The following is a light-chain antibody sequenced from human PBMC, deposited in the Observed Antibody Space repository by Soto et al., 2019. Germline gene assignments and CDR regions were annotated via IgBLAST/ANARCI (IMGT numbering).Light chain of an antibody. V-gene: IGLV1-40*01. CDR1: SSNIGAGYD. J-gene: IGLJ2*01. CDR3: QSYDSSLSGVV. CDR2: GNS. Sequence: QSVLTQPPSVSGAPGQRVTISCTGSSSNIGAGYDVHWYQQLPGTAPKLLIYGNSNRPSGVPDRFSGSKSGTSASLAITGLEAEYEADYYCQSYDSSLSGVVFGGRTKLTVL.